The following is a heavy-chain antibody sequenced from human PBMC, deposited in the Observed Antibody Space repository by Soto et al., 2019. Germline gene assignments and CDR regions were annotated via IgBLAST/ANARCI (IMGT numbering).Heavy chain of an antibody. J-gene: IGHJ4*02. D-gene: IGHD6-13*01. V-gene: IGHV1-69*06. CDR1: GGTFSSYA. CDR3: ARDSGIAAESGYFDY. CDR2: IIPIFGTA. Sequence: QVQLVQSGAEVKKPGSSVKVSCKASGGTFSSYAISWVRQAPGQGLEWMGGIIPIFGTANYAQKFQGRVTITADKSTSTAYMELSSLRYEDTSVYYCARDSGIAAESGYFDYWGQGTLVTVSS.